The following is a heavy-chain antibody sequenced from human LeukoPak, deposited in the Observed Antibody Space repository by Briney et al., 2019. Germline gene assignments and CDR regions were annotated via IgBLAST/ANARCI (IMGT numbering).Heavy chain of an antibody. CDR1: GYSISGGYY. J-gene: IGHJ5*02. D-gene: IGHD5-12*01. CDR2: ISSSGNT. V-gene: IGHV4-38-2*02. CDR3: ARDLGYSGFDWAP. Sequence: SETLSLTCTVSGYSISGGYYWGWIRQPPGKRLEWVGSISSSGNTYYNPTLKSRVTISVDTSKNLFSLNLTSVTAADAAVYYCARDLGYSGFDWAPWGQGTLVTVPS.